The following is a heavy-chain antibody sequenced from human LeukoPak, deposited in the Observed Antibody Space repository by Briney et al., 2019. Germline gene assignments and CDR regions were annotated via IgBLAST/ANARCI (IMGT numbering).Heavy chain of an antibody. CDR2: IRYDGSNK. CDR3: TKDGSYGGNSPDYFDY. CDR1: GFIFSNYG. J-gene: IGHJ4*02. D-gene: IGHD4-23*01. V-gene: IGHV3-30*02. Sequence: PGGSLRLSXAASGFIFSNYGMHSVRQAPGKGLEWMAFIRYDGSNKYYADSAKGRFIISRDNSKNTLYLQMNSLRAEDTAVYYCTKDGSYGGNSPDYFDYWGQGTLVTVSS.